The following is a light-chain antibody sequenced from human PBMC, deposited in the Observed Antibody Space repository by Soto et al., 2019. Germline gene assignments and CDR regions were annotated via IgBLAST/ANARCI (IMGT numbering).Light chain of an antibody. J-gene: IGLJ1*01. Sequence: QSALTQPPSASGSPGQSVPISCAGTSSDVGGYNYVSWYQQHPGKAPKLMIYEVNKRPSGVPDRFSGSKSGNTASLTVSGLQAEDEAYYYCSSYAGSNNFGFLGTGRKVTVL. CDR3: SSYAGSNNFGF. CDR1: SSDVGGYNY. V-gene: IGLV2-8*01. CDR2: EVN.